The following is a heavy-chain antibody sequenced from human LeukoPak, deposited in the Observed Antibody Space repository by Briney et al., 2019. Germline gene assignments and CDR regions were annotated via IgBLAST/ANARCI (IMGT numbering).Heavy chain of an antibody. CDR3: ARDRVQIWHYVGTFDL. J-gene: IGHJ5*02. V-gene: IGHV3-30*04. CDR1: GFTFHTYN. CDR2: FSYDGKHI. D-gene: IGHD1-7*01. Sequence: GGSLRLSCEASGFTFHTYNMFLVRQAPGKRLESVAVFSYDGKHIDYAASVQGRFIISRDITRNTLHLDMSNLRDEDTAVYYCARDRVQIWHYVGTFDLWGQGALVTVSS.